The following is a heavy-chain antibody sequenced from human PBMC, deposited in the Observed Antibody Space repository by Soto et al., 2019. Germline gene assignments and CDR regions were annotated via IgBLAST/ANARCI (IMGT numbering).Heavy chain of an antibody. CDR3: ARDAGRSITGTTAAANCYYYGMDV. J-gene: IGHJ6*02. CDR1: GGSVSSGGYY. V-gene: IGHV4-31*03. CDR2: IYYSGST. D-gene: IGHD1-7*01. Sequence: SETLSLTCTVSGGSVSSGGYYWSWIRQHPGKGLEWIGYIYYSGSTYYNPSLKSRVTVSVDTSKNQFSLKLSSVTAADTAVYYCARDAGRSITGTTAAANCYYYGMDVWGQGTTVT.